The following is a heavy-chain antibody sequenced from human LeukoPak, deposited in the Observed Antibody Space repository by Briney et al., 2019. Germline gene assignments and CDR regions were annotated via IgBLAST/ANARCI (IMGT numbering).Heavy chain of an antibody. CDR1: GFTFSSYG. Sequence: PGGSLRLSCAASGFTFSSYGMHWVRQAPGKGLEWVAVISYDGSNKYYADSVKGRFTISRDNSKNTLYLQMNDLRAEDTAVYFCVRGWGSNVYASAFDVWGQGTMVTVSS. CDR3: VRGWGSNVYASAFDV. D-gene: IGHD3-16*01. CDR2: ISYDGSNK. V-gene: IGHV3-30*03. J-gene: IGHJ3*01.